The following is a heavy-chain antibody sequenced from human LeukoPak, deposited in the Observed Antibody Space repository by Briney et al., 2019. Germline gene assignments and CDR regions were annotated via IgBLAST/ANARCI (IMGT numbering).Heavy chain of an antibody. J-gene: IGHJ4*02. D-gene: IGHD3-10*02. CDR2: INPADGSA. V-gene: IGHV1-46*01. CDR1: GYTFTRYY. Sequence: APVKVSRKASGYTFTRYYIHWLRQAPGQGLEWMGIINPADGSASYQERFQGRVTVTRDTSTSTVYMELSSLRSEDMAMYYCARVSGGPYDYWGQGTLVTVSS. CDR3: ARVSGGPYDY.